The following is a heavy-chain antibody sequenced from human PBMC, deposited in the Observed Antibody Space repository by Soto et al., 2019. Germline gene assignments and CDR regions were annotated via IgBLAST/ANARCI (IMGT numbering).Heavy chain of an antibody. CDR3: AIVRGRVVLAAPSRWFDP. V-gene: IGHV1-69*01. CDR1: GGTFSSYA. J-gene: IGHJ5*02. CDR2: IIPIFGTA. D-gene: IGHD2-15*01. Sequence: QVQLVQSGAEVKKPGSSVKVSCKASGGTFSSYAISWVRQAPGQGLEWMGGIIPIFGTANYAQKFQGRVTITEDESTSTAYMELSSLRSEDTSVDYCAIVRGRVVLAAPSRWFDPWGQGTLVTVSS.